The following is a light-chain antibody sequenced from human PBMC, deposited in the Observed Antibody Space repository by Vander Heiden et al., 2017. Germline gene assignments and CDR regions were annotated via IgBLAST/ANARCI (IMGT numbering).Light chain of an antibody. CDR2: RNT. CDR3: AAWDDSLSGRV. Sequence: QSVLPQPPSASGTPGQRVTISCSGSSSNLGSNYVYWYQQLTGTAHKLLIYRNTQRPSGVPDRFSASKSGTSASLAISGLRSEDEADYYCAAWDDSLSGRVFGTGTKVTVL. V-gene: IGLV1-47*01. J-gene: IGLJ1*01. CDR1: SSNLGSNY.